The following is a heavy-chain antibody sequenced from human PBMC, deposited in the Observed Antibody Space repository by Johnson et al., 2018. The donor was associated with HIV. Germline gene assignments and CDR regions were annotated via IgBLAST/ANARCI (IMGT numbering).Heavy chain of an antibody. J-gene: IGHJ3*02. CDR2: IKSKTDGGTT. Sequence: VQLVESGGGLVKPGESLRLSCAASGFTFSNAWMHWVRQAPGKGLEWVGRIKSKTDGGTTDYAAPVKGRFTISRDDSKNTLYLQMNSLKIEDTAAYYCTTDHCSGDSCCRGGSCYNAFDIWGQGTMVTVSS. V-gene: IGHV3-15*01. CDR3: TTDHCSGDSCCRGGSCYNAFDI. D-gene: IGHD2-15*01. CDR1: GFTFSNAW.